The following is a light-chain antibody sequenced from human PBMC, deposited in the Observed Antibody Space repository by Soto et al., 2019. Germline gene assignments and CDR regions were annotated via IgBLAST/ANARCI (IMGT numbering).Light chain of an antibody. J-gene: IGLJ1*01. V-gene: IGLV2-23*01. CDR2: EDT. CDR3: CSYAGHSTYV. CDR1: SNDAGGYYL. Sequence: QSAPTQPASVSGSPGQSITISCTGVSNDAGGYYLVSWYQQHPGQAPKLIIYEDTKRPSGVSSRFSGSTSANTPSLTISGLQAADEADYYCCSYAGHSTYVFGIGTKLTVL.